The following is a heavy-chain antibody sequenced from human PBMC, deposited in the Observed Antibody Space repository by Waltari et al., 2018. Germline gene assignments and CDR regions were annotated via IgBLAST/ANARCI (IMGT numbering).Heavy chain of an antibody. V-gene: IGHV1-2*02. J-gene: IGHJ4*02. Sequence: QVQLVQSGAEVKKPGASVKVSCKASGYTFTGYYMHWVRQAPGQGLEWMGWIKPNSGGTNYAKKFQGRVTMTRDTAISTAYMELSRLRSDDTAVYYCARDGGSSSSAFDYWGQGTLVTVS. CDR3: ARDGGSSSSAFDY. D-gene: IGHD6-6*01. CDR2: IKPNSGGT. CDR1: GYTFTGYY.